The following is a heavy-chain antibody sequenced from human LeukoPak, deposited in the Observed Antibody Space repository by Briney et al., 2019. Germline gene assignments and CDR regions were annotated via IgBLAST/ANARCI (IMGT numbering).Heavy chain of an antibody. D-gene: IGHD3/OR15-3a*01. CDR2: INSSGANI. CDR1: GFTFSRYF. V-gene: IGHV3-21*06. Sequence: GGSLRFSCVASGFTFSRYFMNWVRQAPGKGLEWVSSINSSGANIYYADSVKGRFVISRDNAKNSVYLQMNRLRGEDTAVYYCARGAGLDHYWGQGTLVTVSS. CDR3: ARGAGLDHY. J-gene: IGHJ4*02.